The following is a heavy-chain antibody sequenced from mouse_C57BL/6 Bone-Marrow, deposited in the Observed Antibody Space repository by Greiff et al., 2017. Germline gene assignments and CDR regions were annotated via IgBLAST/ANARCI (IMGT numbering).Heavy chain of an antibody. D-gene: IGHD2-5*01. J-gene: IGHJ3*01. V-gene: IGHV1-15*01. CDR3: TRTLAYYSNYLAWFAY. Sequence: VKLMESGAELVRPGASVTLSCKASGYTFTAYEMHWVKQTPVHGLEWIGAIDPETGGTAYNQKFKGKAILTADKSSSTAYMELRSLTSEDSAVYYCTRTLAYYSNYLAWFAYWGQGTLVTVSA. CDR1: GYTFTAYE. CDR2: IDPETGGT.